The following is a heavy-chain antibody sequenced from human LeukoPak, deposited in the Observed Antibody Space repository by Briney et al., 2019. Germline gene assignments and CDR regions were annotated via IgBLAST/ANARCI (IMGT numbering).Heavy chain of an antibody. Sequence: GGSLRLSCAASGFTFSSYEMNWVRQAPGKGLEWVSYISSSGSTIYYADSVKSRFTISRDNAKNSLYLQMNSLRAEDTAVYYCARIAAAGRRGDYWGQGTLVTVSS. D-gene: IGHD6-13*01. V-gene: IGHV3-48*03. CDR1: GFTFSSYE. J-gene: IGHJ4*02. CDR2: ISSSGSTI. CDR3: ARIAAAGRRGDY.